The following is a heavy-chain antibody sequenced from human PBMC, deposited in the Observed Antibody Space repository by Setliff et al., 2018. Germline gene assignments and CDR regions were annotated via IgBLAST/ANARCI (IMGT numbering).Heavy chain of an antibody. J-gene: IGHJ4*02. CDR1: GGSIRGFY. D-gene: IGHD2-15*01. Sequence: PSETLSLTCTVSGGSIRGFYWNWIRQPPGKELEWIGYFYSGGNIFHGESISYNPSLKSRATISVDTSKNQVSLKVRSVTAADTAVYYCATTTLGRYCFGGNCYFGYWGQGTLVTVSS. V-gene: IGHV4-59*12. CDR3: ATTTLGRYCFGGNCYFGY. CDR2: FYSGGNIFHGESI.